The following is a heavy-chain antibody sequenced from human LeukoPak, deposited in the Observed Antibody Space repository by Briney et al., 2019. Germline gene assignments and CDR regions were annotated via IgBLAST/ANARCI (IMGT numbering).Heavy chain of an antibody. CDR2: INHSGST. CDR3: ARGLSAIVH. CDR1: GGSISSYY. Sequence: SETLSLTCTVSGGSISSYYWSWIRQPPGKGLEWIGEINHSGSTNYNPSPKSRVTISVDTSKNQFSLKLSSVTAADTAVFYCARGLSAIVHWGQGTLVTVSS. D-gene: IGHD2-21*02. V-gene: IGHV4-34*01. J-gene: IGHJ4*02.